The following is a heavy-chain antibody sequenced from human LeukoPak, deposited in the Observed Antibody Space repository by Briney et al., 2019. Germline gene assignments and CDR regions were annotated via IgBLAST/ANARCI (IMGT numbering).Heavy chain of an antibody. J-gene: IGHJ4*02. CDR3: AKESKYSFGYCFDY. D-gene: IGHD5-18*01. CDR1: GFTFDNYR. CDR2: VNADGGNT. Sequence: GGSLRLSCAASGFTFDNYRMSWVRQAPGKGLEWVSTVNADGGNTYYADSVKGRFIISRDNSKNTLYEQMNSLRAEDTAIYYCAKESKYSFGYCFDYWGQGILVTVSS. V-gene: IGHV3-23*01.